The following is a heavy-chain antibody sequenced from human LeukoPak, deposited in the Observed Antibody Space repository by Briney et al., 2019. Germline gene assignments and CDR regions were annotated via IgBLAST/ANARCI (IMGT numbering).Heavy chain of an antibody. CDR3: ARDFPAYAGYSYGFDY. V-gene: IGHV3-23*01. J-gene: IGHJ4*02. CDR2: ISGNGGST. CDR1: GFTFSSYA. Sequence: GGSLRLSCAASGFTFSSYAMSWVRQAPGKGLEWVSAISGNGGSTYCADSVKGRFTISRDNSKNTLYLQMNSLRAEDTAVYYCARDFPAYAGYSYGFDYWGQGTLVTVSS. D-gene: IGHD5-18*01.